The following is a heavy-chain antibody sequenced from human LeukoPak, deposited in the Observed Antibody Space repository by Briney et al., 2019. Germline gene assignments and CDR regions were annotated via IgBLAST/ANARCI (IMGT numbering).Heavy chain of an antibody. Sequence: GGSLRLSCAASGFSFSTYGMTWVRQAPGKGLEWVSGINNSGGATDYADSVKGRFTVSRDNSKNTLYLQMNNLRAEDTAVYYCGTRPPVNSNRPDRWGQGTLVTVSS. CDR3: GTRPPVNSNRPDR. CDR1: GFSFSTYG. V-gene: IGHV3-23*01. D-gene: IGHD2/OR15-2a*01. CDR2: INNSGGAT. J-gene: IGHJ5*02.